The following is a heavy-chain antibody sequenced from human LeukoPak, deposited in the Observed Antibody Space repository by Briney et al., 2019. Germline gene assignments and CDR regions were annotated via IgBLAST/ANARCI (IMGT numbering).Heavy chain of an antibody. Sequence: SETLSLTCTVSGGSISSSSYYWGWIRQPPGKGLEWIGSIYYSGSTYYNPSLKSRVTISVDTSKDQFSLKLSSVTAADTAVYYCARDPRSWILTGLADYWGQGTLVTVSS. D-gene: IGHD3-9*01. CDR1: GGSISSSSYY. V-gene: IGHV4-39*02. J-gene: IGHJ4*02. CDR3: ARDPRSWILTGLADY. CDR2: IYYSGST.